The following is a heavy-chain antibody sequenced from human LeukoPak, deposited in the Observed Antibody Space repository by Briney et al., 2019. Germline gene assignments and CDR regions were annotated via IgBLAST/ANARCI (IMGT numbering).Heavy chain of an antibody. CDR1: GYIFIGYY. CDR3: ARGEAEETGTRPDAFDI. CDR2: INPNSGGT. V-gene: IGHV1-2*02. D-gene: IGHD6-13*01. Sequence: GASVKVSCKASGYIFIGYYMHWVRQVPGQGLEWMGWINPNSGGTKYAQKFQGRVTMTRDTSISTAYMELSRLGSDDTAVYYCARGEAEETGTRPDAFDIWGHGTMVTVSS. J-gene: IGHJ3*02.